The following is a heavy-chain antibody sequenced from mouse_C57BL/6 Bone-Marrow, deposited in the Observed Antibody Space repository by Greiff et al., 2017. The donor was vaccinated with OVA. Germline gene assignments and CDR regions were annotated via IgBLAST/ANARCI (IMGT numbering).Heavy chain of an antibody. CDR1: GYTFTSYW. CDR2: INPSNGGT. CDR3: ARYRSYCWYVDV. V-gene: IGHV1-53*01. D-gene: IGHD1-1*01. Sequence: VQLQQPGTELVKPGASVKLSCKASGYTFTSYWMHWVKQRPGQGLEWIGNINPSNGGTNYTEKFKSKATLTVDKSSSTAYMQLSSLTSEDSAVYYGARYRSYCWYVDVWGTGTTVTVSS. J-gene: IGHJ1*03.